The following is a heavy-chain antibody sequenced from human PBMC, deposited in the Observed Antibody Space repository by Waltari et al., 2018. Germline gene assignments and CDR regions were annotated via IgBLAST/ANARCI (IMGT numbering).Heavy chain of an antibody. J-gene: IGHJ4*02. D-gene: IGHD6-19*01. CDR3: AREGGIAVAGTFLRWYFDY. V-gene: IGHV4-38-2*02. CDR1: GYSISSGYY. CDR2: IYHSGST. Sequence: QVQLQESGPGLVKPSETLSLTCAVSGYSISSGYYWGWIRQPPGKGLEWIGSIYHSGSTSYNPSLKSRVTISVDPSKNQFSLKLSSVTAADTAVYYCAREGGIAVAGTFLRWYFDYWGQGTLVTVSS.